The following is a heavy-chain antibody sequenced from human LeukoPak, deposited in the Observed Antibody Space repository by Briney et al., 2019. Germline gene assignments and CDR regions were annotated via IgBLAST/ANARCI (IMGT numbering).Heavy chain of an antibody. D-gene: IGHD1-26*01. V-gene: IGHV4-59*08. J-gene: IGHJ6*02. CDR2: IYYSGNT. CDR1: GGSMNTYY. Sequence: SETLSLTCAVSGGSMNTYYWTWIRQPPGMGLEWIGNIYYSGNTNYNPSLKSRVTISVDTSKNQFSLKLSSVTAADTALYYCARVVVGATNFYYGMDVWGQGTTVTVSS. CDR3: ARVVVGATNFYYGMDV.